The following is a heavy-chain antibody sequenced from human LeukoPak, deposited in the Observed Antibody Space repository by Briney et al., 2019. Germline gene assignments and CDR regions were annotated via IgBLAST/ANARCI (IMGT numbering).Heavy chain of an antibody. CDR3: ARDLLMDTAMECSGSDY. Sequence: SETLSLTCTVSGGSISSSSYYWGWIRQPPGKGLEWIGSIYYSGSTYYNPSLKSRVTISVDTSKNQFSLKLSSVTAADTAVYYCARDLLMDTAMECSGSDYWGQGTLVTVSS. V-gene: IGHV4-39*07. D-gene: IGHD5-18*01. CDR1: GGSISSSSYY. J-gene: IGHJ4*02. CDR2: IYYSGST.